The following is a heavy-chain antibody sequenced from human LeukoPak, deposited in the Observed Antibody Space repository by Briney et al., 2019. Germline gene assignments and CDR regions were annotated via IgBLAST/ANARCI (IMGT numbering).Heavy chain of an antibody. J-gene: IGHJ4*02. D-gene: IGHD3-10*01. V-gene: IGHV4-31*03. Sequence: PSQTLSLTCTVSGVSINNDDYYWTWVRQHPGKGLEWIGHIYYSGSTYYYPSLKSRVTMSVDTSKTQFSLKLNSVTDADTAVYYCASGLAVVRGVGYWGQGTLVTVSS. CDR3: ASGLAVVRGVGY. CDR2: IYYSGST. CDR1: GVSINNDDYY.